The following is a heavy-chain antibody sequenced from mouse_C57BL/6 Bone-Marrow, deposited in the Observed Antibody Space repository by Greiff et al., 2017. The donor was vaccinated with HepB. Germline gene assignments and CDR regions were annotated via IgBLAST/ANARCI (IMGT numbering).Heavy chain of an antibody. J-gene: IGHJ3*01. D-gene: IGHD1-1*01. V-gene: IGHV1-55*01. Sequence: QVHVKQPGAELVKPGASVKMSCKASGYTFTSYWITWVKQRPGQGLEWIGDIYPGSGSTNYNEKFKSKATLTVDTSSSTAYMQLSSLTSEDSAVYYCARLRSSTAWFAYWGQGTLVTVSA. CDR3: ARLRSSTAWFAY. CDR1: GYTFTSYW. CDR2: IYPGSGST.